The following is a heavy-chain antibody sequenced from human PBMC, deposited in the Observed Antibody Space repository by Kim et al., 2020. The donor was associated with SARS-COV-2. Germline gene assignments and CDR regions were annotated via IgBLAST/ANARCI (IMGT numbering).Heavy chain of an antibody. D-gene: IGHD1-7*01. J-gene: IGHJ6*03. Sequence: GGSLRLSCAASGFTFSSYSMNWVRQAPGKGLEWVSSISSSSSYIYYADSVKGRFTISRDNAKNSLYLQMNSLRAEDTAVYYCARDQKLELFYYYYYMDVWGKGTTVTVSS. V-gene: IGHV3-21*01. CDR2: ISSSSSYI. CDR1: GFTFSSYS. CDR3: ARDQKLELFYYYYYMDV.